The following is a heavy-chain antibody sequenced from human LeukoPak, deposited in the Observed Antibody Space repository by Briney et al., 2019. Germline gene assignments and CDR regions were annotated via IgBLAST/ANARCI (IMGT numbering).Heavy chain of an antibody. CDR1: GFSLSTYA. V-gene: IGHV3-30-3*01. Sequence: GGSLRLSCAVSGFSLSTYAMHWVRQAPGKGLEWVAVISYDGSNKYYADSVKGRFTISRDNSENTLYLQMNSLRAEDTAVYYCARDSESMGSFDYWGQGTLVTVSS. CDR2: ISYDGSNK. J-gene: IGHJ4*02. CDR3: ARDSESMGSFDY. D-gene: IGHD3-10*01.